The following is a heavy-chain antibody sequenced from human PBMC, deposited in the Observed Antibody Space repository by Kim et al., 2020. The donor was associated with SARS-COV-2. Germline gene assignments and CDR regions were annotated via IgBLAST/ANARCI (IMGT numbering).Heavy chain of an antibody. CDR1: GFTFSSYS. Sequence: GGSLRLSCAASGFTFSSYSMNWVRQAPGKGLEWVSSISSSSSYIYYADSVKGRFTISRDNAKNSLYLQMNSLRAEDTAVYYCARGSYVWGSLSVFSYSDYWGQGTLVTVSS. CDR3: ARGSYVWGSLSVFSYSDY. D-gene: IGHD3-16*01. V-gene: IGHV3-21*01. CDR2: ISSSSSYI. J-gene: IGHJ4*02.